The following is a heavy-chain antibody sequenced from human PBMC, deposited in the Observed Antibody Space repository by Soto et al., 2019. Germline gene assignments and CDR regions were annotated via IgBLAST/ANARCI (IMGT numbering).Heavy chain of an antibody. D-gene: IGHD6-19*01. CDR1: GFTFSSYG. CDR3: AKEGGAQWLDWYFDL. Sequence: GGSLRLSCAASGFTFSSYGMHWVRQAPGKGLEWVAVISYDGSNKYYADSVKGRFTISRDNSKNTLYLQMNSLRAEDTAVYYCAKEGGAQWLDWYFDLWGRGTLVTVSS. J-gene: IGHJ2*01. V-gene: IGHV3-30*18. CDR2: ISYDGSNK.